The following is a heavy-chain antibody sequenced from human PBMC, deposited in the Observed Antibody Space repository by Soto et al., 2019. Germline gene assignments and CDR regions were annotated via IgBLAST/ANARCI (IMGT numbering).Heavy chain of an antibody. CDR3: AKDPLRFLEWFYYFDY. CDR2: ISYDGSNK. Sequence: LRLSCAASGFTFSSYGMHWVRQAPGKGLEWVAVISYDGSNKYYADSVKGRFTISRDNSKNTLYLQMNSLRAEDTAVYYCAKDPLRFLEWFYYFDYWGQGTLVTVSS. J-gene: IGHJ4*02. D-gene: IGHD3-3*01. V-gene: IGHV3-30*18. CDR1: GFTFSSYG.